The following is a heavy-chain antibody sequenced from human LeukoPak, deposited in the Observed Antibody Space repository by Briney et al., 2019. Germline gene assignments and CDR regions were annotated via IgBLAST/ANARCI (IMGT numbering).Heavy chain of an antibody. J-gene: IGHJ1*01. CDR1: GFTVSSNY. D-gene: IGHD6-13*01. Sequence: GGSLRLSCAASGFTVSSNYMSWVRQAPGKGLEWVAVISYDGSNKYYADSVKGRFTISRDNSKNTLYLQMNSLRAEDTAVYYCAKDARSRSSTGTEYFQHWGQGTLVTVSS. CDR2: ISYDGSNK. CDR3: AKDARSRSSTGTEYFQH. V-gene: IGHV3-30*18.